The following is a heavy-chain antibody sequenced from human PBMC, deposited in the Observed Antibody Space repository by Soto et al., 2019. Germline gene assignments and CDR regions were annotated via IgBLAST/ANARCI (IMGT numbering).Heavy chain of an antibody. Sequence: EVQLLESGGGLAQPGGSLRRSCVASRFSFSSYEMSWVPQAAGKGLEWVSRVSLTGDRTNYAGSVKGRFTVSRDNFKNTLYLEMDSLRPEDTAIYYCARGGGYCTPTSCAIDSWGRGIPVTASS. CDR1: RFSFSSYE. V-gene: IGHV3-23*01. CDR3: ARGGGYCTPTSCAIDS. D-gene: IGHD2-8*01. J-gene: IGHJ4*02. CDR2: VSLTGDRT.